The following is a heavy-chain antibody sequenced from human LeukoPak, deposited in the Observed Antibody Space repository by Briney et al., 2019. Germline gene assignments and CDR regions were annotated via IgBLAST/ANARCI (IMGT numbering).Heavy chain of an antibody. CDR1: GGSFSGYY. Sequence: SETLSLTCAVYGGSFSGYYWSWIRQPPGKGLEWIGEINHSGSTNYNPSLKSRVTISVDTSKNQFSLKLSSVTAADTAVYYCARSPPRIVVPAADPSLGYYYYMDVWGKGTTVTVSS. V-gene: IGHV4-34*01. CDR3: ARSPPRIVVPAADPSLGYYYYMDV. D-gene: IGHD2-2*01. CDR2: INHSGST. J-gene: IGHJ6*03.